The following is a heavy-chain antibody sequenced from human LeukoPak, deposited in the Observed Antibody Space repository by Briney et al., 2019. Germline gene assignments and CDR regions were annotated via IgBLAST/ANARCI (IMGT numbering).Heavy chain of an antibody. V-gene: IGHV3-30*09. Sequence: TGRSLRLSCAASGFTFSSYAMHWIRQAPGKGLEWVAVISYDGSNKYYADSVKGRFAISRDNSKNTLYLQMNSLRAEDTAVYYCARLTYGSGSSPLDYWGQGTLVTVSS. CDR3: ARLTYGSGSSPLDY. CDR1: GFTFSSYA. CDR2: ISYDGSNK. D-gene: IGHD3-10*01. J-gene: IGHJ4*02.